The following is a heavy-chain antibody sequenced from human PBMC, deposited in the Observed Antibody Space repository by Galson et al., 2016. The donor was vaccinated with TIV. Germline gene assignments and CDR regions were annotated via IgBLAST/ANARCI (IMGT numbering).Heavy chain of an antibody. Sequence: SVKVSCKASGGTLSRFTVSWVRQAPGQGLEWMGRIIPLLGIGNHAQKFQNRVAITADRSTSAAYMELSSLKSEDTAVYYSHVVLTSGDSYGLDVWGQGTTVTVSS. J-gene: IGHJ6*02. CDR3: HVVLTSGDSYGLDV. V-gene: IGHV1-69*02. CDR2: IIPLLGIG. D-gene: IGHD3-22*01. CDR1: GGTLSRFT.